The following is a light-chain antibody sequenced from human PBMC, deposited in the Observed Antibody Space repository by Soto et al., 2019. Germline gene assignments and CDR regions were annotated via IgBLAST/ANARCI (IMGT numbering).Light chain of an antibody. J-gene: IGKJ5*01. CDR2: AAS. V-gene: IGKV1-39*01. CDR1: QSISSY. CDR3: QQSYSTPSIT. Sequence: EIQWTQSPSSLSASVRDRVTITCRASQSISSYLNWYQQKPGKAPKLLIYAASSLQSGVPSRFSGSGSGTDFTLTISSLQPEDFATYYCQQSYSTPSITFGQGTRLEIK.